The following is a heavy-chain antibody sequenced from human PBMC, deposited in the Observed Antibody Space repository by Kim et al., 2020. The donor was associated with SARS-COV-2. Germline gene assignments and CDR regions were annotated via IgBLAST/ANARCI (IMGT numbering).Heavy chain of an antibody. J-gene: IGHJ4*02. CDR3: ATGTRGIAVAGTEY. Sequence: EQKFQGRVTMTEDTSTDTAYMELSNLRSEDTAVYYCATGTRGIAVAGTEYWGQGTLVTVSS. V-gene: IGHV1-24*01. D-gene: IGHD6-19*01.